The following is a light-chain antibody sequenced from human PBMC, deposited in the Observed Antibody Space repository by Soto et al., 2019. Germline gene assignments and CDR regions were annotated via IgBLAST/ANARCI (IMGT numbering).Light chain of an antibody. J-gene: IGKJ4*01. V-gene: IGKV3-20*01. Sequence: EIVLTQSPGTLSLSPGERATLSCRASQSVSSSYLAWYQQKPGQAPRLLIYGASSRATGIPDRFSGSVSGTVFTLTISRLEPEDFAGYYCHQYGSSLFTFGGGTKVEIK. CDR2: GAS. CDR1: QSVSSSY. CDR3: HQYGSSLFT.